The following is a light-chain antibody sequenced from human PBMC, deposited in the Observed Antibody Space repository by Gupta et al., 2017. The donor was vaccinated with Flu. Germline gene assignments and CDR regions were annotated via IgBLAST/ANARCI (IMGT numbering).Light chain of an antibody. J-gene: IGLJ2*01. V-gene: IGLV2-14*01. Sequence: SSDVGGYNYVSWYQQHPGKAPKLMIYEVSNRPSGVSNRFSGSKSGNTASLTISGLQAEDEADYYCSSYTSSSTFVVFGGGTKLTVL. CDR2: EVS. CDR3: SSYTSSSTFVV. CDR1: SSDVGGYNY.